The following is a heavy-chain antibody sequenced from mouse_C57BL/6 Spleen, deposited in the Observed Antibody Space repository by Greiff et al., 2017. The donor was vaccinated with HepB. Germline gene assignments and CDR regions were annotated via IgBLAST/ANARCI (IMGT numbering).Heavy chain of an antibody. J-gene: IGHJ4*01. CDR3: ARLPGHYYAMDY. CDR1: GFTFSDYG. V-gene: IGHV5-17*01. CDR2: ISSGSSTI. Sequence: EVMLVESGGGLVKPGGSLKLSCAASGFTFSDYGMHWVRQAPEKGLEWVAYISSGSSTIYYADTVKGRFTISRDNAKNTLFLQMTSLRSEDTAMYYCARLPGHYYAMDYWGQGTSVTVSS.